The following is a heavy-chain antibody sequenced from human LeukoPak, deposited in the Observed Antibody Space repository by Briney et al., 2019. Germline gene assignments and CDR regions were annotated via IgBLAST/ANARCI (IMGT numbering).Heavy chain of an antibody. CDR3: ARFAKQQLVRDYMDV. Sequence: ASVKVSCKASGYTFTSYGISWVRQAPGQGLEWMGWISAYNGNTNYAQKLQGRVTTTTDTSTSTAYMELRSLRSDDTAVYYCARFAKQQLVRDYMDVWGKGTTVTVSS. V-gene: IGHV1-18*01. D-gene: IGHD6-13*01. CDR2: ISAYNGNT. CDR1: GYTFTSYG. J-gene: IGHJ6*03.